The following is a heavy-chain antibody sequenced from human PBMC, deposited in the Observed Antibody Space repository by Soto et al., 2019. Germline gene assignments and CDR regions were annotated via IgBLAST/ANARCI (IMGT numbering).Heavy chain of an antibody. Sequence: PGGSLRLSCAASGFTFSSYSMNWVRQAPGKGLEWVSSISSSSSYIYYADSVKGRFTISRDNAKNSLYLQMNSLRAEDTAVYYCARAEINSKDPYYYDSSGLPLYWGQGTLVIVSS. CDR1: GFTFSSYS. CDR2: ISSSSSYI. CDR3: ARAEINSKDPYYYDSSGLPLY. V-gene: IGHV3-21*01. J-gene: IGHJ4*02. D-gene: IGHD3-22*01.